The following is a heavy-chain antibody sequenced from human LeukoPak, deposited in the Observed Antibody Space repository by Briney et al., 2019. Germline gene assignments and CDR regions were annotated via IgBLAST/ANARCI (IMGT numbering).Heavy chain of an antibody. V-gene: IGHV5-51*01. Sequence: GESLKISCKGSGYSFTSHWIGWVRQIPGKGLEWMGIIYPGDSDTRYSPSFQGHVTISADKSISTAYLQWSSLKASDTAMYYCARQSSGYDSPFDYWGQGTLVTVSS. CDR3: ARQSSGYDSPFDY. D-gene: IGHD5-12*01. J-gene: IGHJ4*02. CDR1: GYSFTSHW. CDR2: IYPGDSDT.